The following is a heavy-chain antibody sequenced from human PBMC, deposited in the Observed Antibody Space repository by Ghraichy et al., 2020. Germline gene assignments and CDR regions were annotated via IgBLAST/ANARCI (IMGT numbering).Heavy chain of an antibody. Sequence: LSLTCAASGFTFSSYEMNLVRQAPGKGLEWVSYISSSGSTIYYADSVKGRFTISRDNAKNSLYLQMNSLRAEDTAVYYCFIAVAGSWGQGTLVTVSS. CDR3: FIAVAGS. J-gene: IGHJ5*02. V-gene: IGHV3-48*03. D-gene: IGHD6-19*01. CDR2: ISSSGSTI. CDR1: GFTFSSYE.